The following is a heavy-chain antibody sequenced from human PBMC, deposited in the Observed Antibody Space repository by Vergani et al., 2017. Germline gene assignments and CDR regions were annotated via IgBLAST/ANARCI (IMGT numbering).Heavy chain of an antibody. Sequence: QLQLQESGPGLVKPSETLSLTCTVSGGSISSSSYYWGWIRQPPGKGLEWIGSIYYSGSTYYTPSLKSRVTISVDTSKNQFSLKLSTVTAADTAVYYCARQPYYDFWSGHTPFDYWGQGTLVTVSS. CDR2: IYYSGST. V-gene: IGHV4-39*01. CDR3: ARQPYYDFWSGHTPFDY. D-gene: IGHD3-3*01. J-gene: IGHJ4*02. CDR1: GGSISSSSYY.